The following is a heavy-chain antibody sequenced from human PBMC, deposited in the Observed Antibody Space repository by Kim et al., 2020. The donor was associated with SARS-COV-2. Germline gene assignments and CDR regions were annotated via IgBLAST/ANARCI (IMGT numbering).Heavy chain of an antibody. D-gene: IGHD3-10*01. Sequence: GESLKISCKGSGYSFTNYWIAWVRQMPGKVLEWMGSIYPGDSDTRYSPSFQGQVTITADKSISTAYLQWSSLKASDSGIYYFARQVIRGVNFDYWGQGTLVTVSS. V-gene: IGHV5-51*01. CDR1: GYSFTNYW. CDR2: IYPGDSDT. CDR3: ARQVIRGVNFDY. J-gene: IGHJ4*02.